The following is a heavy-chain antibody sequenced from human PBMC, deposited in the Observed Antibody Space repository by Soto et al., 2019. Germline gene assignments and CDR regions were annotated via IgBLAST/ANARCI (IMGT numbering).Heavy chain of an antibody. Sequence: SVKVSCKASGGTFSSYTISWVRQAPGQGLEWMGRIIPILGIANYAQKFQGRVTITADKSTSTAYMELSSLRSEDTAVYYCARGRFCSSTSCYPYYFDYWGQGTLVTVSS. CDR3: ARGRFCSSTSCYPYYFDY. CDR1: GGTFSSYT. D-gene: IGHD2-2*01. J-gene: IGHJ4*02. V-gene: IGHV1-69*02. CDR2: IIPILGIA.